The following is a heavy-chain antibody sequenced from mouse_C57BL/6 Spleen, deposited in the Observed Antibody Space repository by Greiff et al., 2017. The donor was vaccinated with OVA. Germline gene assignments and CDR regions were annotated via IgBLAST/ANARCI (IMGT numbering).Heavy chain of an antibody. Sequence: VQLQQSGPELVKPGASVKISCKASGYTFTDYYMNWVKQSHGKSLEWIGDINPNNGGTSYNQKFKGKATLTVDKSSSTAYMELRSLTSEDSAVYYCAHYYGSSYVHFDYWGQGTTLTVSS. D-gene: IGHD1-1*01. J-gene: IGHJ2*01. CDR2: INPNNGGT. CDR3: AHYYGSSYVHFDY. V-gene: IGHV1-26*01. CDR1: GYTFTDYY.